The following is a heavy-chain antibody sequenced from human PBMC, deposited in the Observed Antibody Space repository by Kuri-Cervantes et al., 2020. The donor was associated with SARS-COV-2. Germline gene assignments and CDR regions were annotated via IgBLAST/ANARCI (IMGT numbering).Heavy chain of an antibody. CDR2: IYYSGST. V-gene: IGHV4-59*12. D-gene: IGHD2-15*01. Sequence: SETLSLTGTVSGGSISSYYWSWIRQPPGKGLEWMGYIYYSGSTNYNPSLESRLTISTDTSKNQFSLKLRSVTAADMALYFCAIDNAVVAAAGNYSYYAMDVWGQGTTVNVSS. CDR1: GGSISSYY. J-gene: IGHJ6*02. CDR3: AIDNAVVAAAGNYSYYAMDV.